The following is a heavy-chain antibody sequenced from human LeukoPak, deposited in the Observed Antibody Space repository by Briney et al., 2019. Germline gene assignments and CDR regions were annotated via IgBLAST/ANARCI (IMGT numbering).Heavy chain of an antibody. CDR1: GGSFSGYY. V-gene: IGHV4-34*01. J-gene: IGHJ5*02. CDR2: INHSGST. CDR3: ARGPNGLLWFGELYPWFDP. D-gene: IGHD3-10*01. Sequence: PSETLSLTCAVYGGSFSGYYWCWICQRPGTGLEWIGEINHSGSTNYNPSLKSRVTISVDTSKNQFSLKLSSVTAADTAVYYCARGPNGLLWFGELYPWFDPWGQGTLVTVSS.